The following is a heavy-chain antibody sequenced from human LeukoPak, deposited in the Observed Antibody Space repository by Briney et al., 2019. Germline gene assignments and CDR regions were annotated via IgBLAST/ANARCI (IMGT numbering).Heavy chain of an antibody. J-gene: IGHJ4*02. V-gene: IGHV1-18*01. D-gene: IGHD3-16*01. CDR3: VRDQTYDSDY. CDR1: GYTFTSYG. CDR2: INVYNGKT. Sequence: ASVKVSCTASGYTFTSYGISWVRQAPGQGLEWMGWINVYNGKTNYAQKFQGRVNMTTDTSTNTAYMELRSLRSDDTAVYYCVRDQTYDSDYWGQGTLVTVSS.